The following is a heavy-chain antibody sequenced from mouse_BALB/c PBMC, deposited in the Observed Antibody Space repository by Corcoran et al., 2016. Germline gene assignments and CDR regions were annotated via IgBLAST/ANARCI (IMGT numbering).Heavy chain of an antibody. CDR3: YYYGSSFAY. V-gene: IGHV1S136*01. Sequence: EVQLQQSGPELVKPGASVKMSCKASGYKFTSYGMHWVKQKPGQGLEWIGYINPYNDGTKYNEKFKGKATLPSDKSSSTAYMELSSLTSEDSAVYYCYYYGSSFAYWGQGTLVTVSA. D-gene: IGHD1-1*01. CDR2: INPYNDGT. CDR1: GYKFTSYG. J-gene: IGHJ3*01.